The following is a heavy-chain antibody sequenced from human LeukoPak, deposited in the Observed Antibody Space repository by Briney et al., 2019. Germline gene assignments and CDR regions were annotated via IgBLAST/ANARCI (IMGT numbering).Heavy chain of an antibody. Sequence: SGTLSLTCTVSGGSISSSDYYWSWIRQPPGKGLEWIGYIYYSGSTYYNPSLKSRVTISVDTSKNQFSLKLSSVTAADTAVYYCARGHYYYGMDVWGQGTTVTVSS. CDR2: IYYSGST. CDR1: GGSISSSDYY. CDR3: ARGHYYYGMDV. J-gene: IGHJ6*02. V-gene: IGHV4-30-4*01.